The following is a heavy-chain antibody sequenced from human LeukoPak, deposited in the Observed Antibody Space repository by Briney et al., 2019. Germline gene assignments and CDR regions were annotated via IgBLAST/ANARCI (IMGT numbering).Heavy chain of an antibody. CDR3: ARDRYGGVDY. V-gene: IGHV3-72*01. J-gene: IGHJ4*02. CDR2: IRNKAASYTT. Sequence: GGSLRLSCAASGFTFGDYYLAWVRQAPGKGLEWVGLIRNKAASYTTEYAASVKGRFTISRDDSKNSVYLQLNSLKTEDTAVYYCARDRYGGVDYWGQGTLVTVSS. CDR1: GFTFGDYY. D-gene: IGHD4-23*01.